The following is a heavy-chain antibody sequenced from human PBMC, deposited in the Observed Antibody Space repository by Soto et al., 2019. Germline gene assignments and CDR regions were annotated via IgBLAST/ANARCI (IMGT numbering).Heavy chain of an antibody. Sequence: ASVKVACKASGYTFTSYGISWVRQAPGQGLEWMGWISAYNGNTNYAQKLQGRVTMTTDTSTSTAYMELRSLRSDDTAVYYCARDASYDLWSGYPRKNWFDPWVKGTLVTVSS. D-gene: IGHD3-3*01. J-gene: IGHJ5*02. CDR3: ARDASYDLWSGYPRKNWFDP. V-gene: IGHV1-18*01. CDR1: GYTFTSYG. CDR2: ISAYNGNT.